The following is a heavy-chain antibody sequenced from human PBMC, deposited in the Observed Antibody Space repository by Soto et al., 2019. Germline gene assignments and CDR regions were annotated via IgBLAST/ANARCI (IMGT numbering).Heavy chain of an antibody. Sequence: ASVKVSCKASGYTFTSYGISWVRQAPGQGLEWMGWISAYNGNTNYAQKLQGRVTMTTDTSTSTAYMELRSLRSDDTAVYYCARVRDPTPYDILTGYYPKAFDYWGQGTLVTASS. J-gene: IGHJ4*02. CDR1: GYTFTSYG. CDR2: ISAYNGNT. CDR3: ARVRDPTPYDILTGYYPKAFDY. V-gene: IGHV1-18*04. D-gene: IGHD3-9*01.